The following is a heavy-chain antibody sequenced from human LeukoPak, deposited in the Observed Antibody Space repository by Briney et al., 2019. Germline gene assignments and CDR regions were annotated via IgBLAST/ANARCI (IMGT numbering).Heavy chain of an antibody. CDR2: IKQDGSEK. Sequence: PGGSLRLSCAASGFTFSSYWMSWVRQAPGQGLEWVANIKQDGSEKYYVDSVKGRFTISRDNAKNSLYLQMNSLRAEDTAVYYCARGSGYDSSDYWGQGTLVTVSS. J-gene: IGHJ4*02. CDR3: ARGSGYDSSDY. CDR1: GFTFSSYW. V-gene: IGHV3-7*01. D-gene: IGHD5-12*01.